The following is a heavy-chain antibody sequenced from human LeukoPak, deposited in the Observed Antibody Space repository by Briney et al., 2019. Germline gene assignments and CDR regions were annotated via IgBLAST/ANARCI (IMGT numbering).Heavy chain of an antibody. J-gene: IGHJ4*02. Sequence: PGGSLRLSCAASGFTFSSYAMTWVRQAPGKGLEWVSAISGSGYNSYYADSVKGRFTISRDNSKNTLFLQMNSLRAEDTAVYYCAKGFYSDVSYWGQGTLVTVSS. CDR2: ISGSGYNS. CDR3: AKGFYSDVSY. D-gene: IGHD3-16*01. V-gene: IGHV3-23*01. CDR1: GFTFSSYA.